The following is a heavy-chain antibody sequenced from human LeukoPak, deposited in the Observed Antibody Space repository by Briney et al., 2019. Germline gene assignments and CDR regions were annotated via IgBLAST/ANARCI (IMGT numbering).Heavy chain of an antibody. CDR2: INHSGST. CDR1: GGSFGGYY. CDR3: ARGPRITTVYDILTGSADY. D-gene: IGHD3-9*01. J-gene: IGHJ4*02. Sequence: PSETLSLTCAVYGGSFGGYYWSWIRQPPGKGLEWIGEINHSGSTNYNPSLKSRVTISVDTSKNQFSLKLSSVTAADTAVYYCARGPRITTVYDILTGSADYWGQGTLVTVSS. V-gene: IGHV4-34*01.